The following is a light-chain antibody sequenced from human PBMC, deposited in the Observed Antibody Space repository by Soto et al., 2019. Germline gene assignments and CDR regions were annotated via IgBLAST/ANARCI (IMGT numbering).Light chain of an antibody. V-gene: IGKV3-20*01. CDR2: ATS. CDR1: QSVSRSY. Sequence: EIVLTQSPGTLSLSPGERATLSCRASQSVSRSYLAWYQQNPGQPPSLLIYATSSRATGIPDRFSGSGSGTDFTLTISRLEPEDFAVYYWQQYGSSPYTFGQGTKLEIK. CDR3: QQYGSSPYT. J-gene: IGKJ2*01.